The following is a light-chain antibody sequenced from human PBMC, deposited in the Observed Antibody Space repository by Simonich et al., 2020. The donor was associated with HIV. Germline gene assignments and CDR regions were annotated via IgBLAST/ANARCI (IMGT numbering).Light chain of an antibody. CDR1: QSVLYSSNNKNY. CDR2: WAS. Sequence: DIVMTQSPDSLAVSLGERATINCKSSQSVLYSSNNKNYLTWYQQKPGQPPKLLIYWASTRESGVTDRFSASGSGTDFTLTISSLQAEDVAIYYCQQYYSTPPTFGQGTKVEIK. CDR3: QQYYSTPPT. V-gene: IGKV4-1*01. J-gene: IGKJ1*01.